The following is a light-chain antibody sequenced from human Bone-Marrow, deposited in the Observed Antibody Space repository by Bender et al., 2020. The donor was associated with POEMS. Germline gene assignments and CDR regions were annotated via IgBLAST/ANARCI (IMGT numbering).Light chain of an antibody. CDR2: ELN. J-gene: IGLJ1*01. CDR3: GSSAGGINYV. V-gene: IGLV2-8*01. CDR1: SSDIGASNY. Sequence: QSALTQPPSASGSPGQSVTISCTGTSSDIGASNYVSWYQHHPGRAPKVIIYELNRRPSGVPDRFSGSKSANTASLTVSGLQIDDEADYFCGSSAGGINYVFGTGTKLTVL.